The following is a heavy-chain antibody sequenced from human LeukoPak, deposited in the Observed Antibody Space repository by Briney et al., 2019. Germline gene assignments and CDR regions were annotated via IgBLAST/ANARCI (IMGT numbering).Heavy chain of an antibody. D-gene: IGHD3-16*02. CDR2: IIPIFGTA. CDR3: ARSTRPYDYVWGSYRLDAFDI. CDR1: GYTFTSYG. J-gene: IGHJ3*02. V-gene: IGHV1-69*13. Sequence: GASVKVSCKASGYTFTSYGISWVRQAPGQGLEWMGGIIPIFGTANYAQKFQGRVTITADESTSTAYMELSSLRSEDTAVYYCARSTRPYDYVWGSYRLDAFDIWGQGTMVTVSS.